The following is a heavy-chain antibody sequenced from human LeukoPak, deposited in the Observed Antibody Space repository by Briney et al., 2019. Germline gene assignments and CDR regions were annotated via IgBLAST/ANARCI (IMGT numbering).Heavy chain of an antibody. CDR3: AKDYYDSSGYCDAFDI. Sequence: GGSLRLSCAASGFTFTNYAKTWVRQAPGKGLEWVSSISGSGGSTYYADSVKGRFTISRDNSKNTLYLQMNSLRAEDTAVYYCAKDYYDSSGYCDAFDIWGQGTMVTVSP. CDR2: ISGSGGST. V-gene: IGHV3-23*01. D-gene: IGHD3-22*01. CDR1: GFTFTNYA. J-gene: IGHJ3*02.